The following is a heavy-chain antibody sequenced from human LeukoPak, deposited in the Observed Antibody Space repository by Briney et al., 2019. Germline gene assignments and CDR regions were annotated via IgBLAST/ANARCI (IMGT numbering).Heavy chain of an antibody. V-gene: IGHV3-48*04. Sequence: PGGSLRLSCAASGFTSSSYSMNWVRQAPGKGLEWVSYISSSSSTIYYADSVKGRFTISRDNAKNSLYLQMNSLRAEDTAVYYCARVDRYYGSGSPPPVGMDVWGQGTTVTVSS. CDR1: GFTSSSYS. CDR3: ARVDRYYGSGSPPPVGMDV. D-gene: IGHD3-10*01. J-gene: IGHJ6*02. CDR2: ISSSSSTI.